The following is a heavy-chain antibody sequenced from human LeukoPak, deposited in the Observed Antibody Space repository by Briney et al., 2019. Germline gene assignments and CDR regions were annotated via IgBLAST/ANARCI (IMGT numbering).Heavy chain of an antibody. D-gene: IGHD3-22*01. Sequence: GGSLRLSCAASGFTVSSNYMSWVRQAPGKGLEWVSVIYSGGSTYYADSVKGRFTISRDNSKNTLYLQMNSLRAEDTAVYYCARAMYYYDSSGYLLWGQGTLVTVSS. J-gene: IGHJ4*02. V-gene: IGHV3-53*01. CDR1: GFTVSSNY. CDR2: IYSGGST. CDR3: ARAMYYYDSSGYLL.